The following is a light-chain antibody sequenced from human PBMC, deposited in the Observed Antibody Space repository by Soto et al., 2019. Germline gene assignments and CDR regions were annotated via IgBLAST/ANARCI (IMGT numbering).Light chain of an antibody. CDR2: DAS. V-gene: IGKV3-11*01. CDR3: QQRSNWPWT. Sequence: TQSPSTLSASVGDRVTITCRASQSISSYLAWYQQKPGQAPRLLIYDASNRATGIPARFSGSGSGTDFTLTISSLEPEDFAVYYCQQRSNWPWTFGQGTKVDNK. J-gene: IGKJ1*01. CDR1: QSISSY.